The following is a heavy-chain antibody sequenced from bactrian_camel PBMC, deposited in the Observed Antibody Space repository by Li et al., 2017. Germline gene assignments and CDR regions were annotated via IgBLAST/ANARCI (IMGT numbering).Heavy chain of an antibody. J-gene: IGHJ6*01. CDR2: LNIDGKT. D-gene: IGHD3*01. CDR3: AADLAQDFNTDADCMKGGGRLGF. V-gene: IGHV3S53*01. CDR1: GYVFSSHC. Sequence: QVQLVESGGGSVPVGGSLRLSCVSSVGYVFSSHCMGWFLQAPGKEREGVAALNIDGKTTYADSVKGRFTISQDSAKNRLYLQMNNLKPEDTGMYYCAADLAQDFNTDADCMKGGGRLGFWGQGTQVTVS.